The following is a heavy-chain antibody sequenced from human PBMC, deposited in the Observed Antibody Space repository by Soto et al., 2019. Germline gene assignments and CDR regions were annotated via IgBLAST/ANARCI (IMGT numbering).Heavy chain of an antibody. Sequence: EVQLVESGGGLVQPGGSLRLSCAASGFTFSSYWMSWVRQAPGKGLEWVANIKQDGNEKFYVESVRGRFTISRDNAKNSLFLQMHCLRAEDTSAYYCVRVSSIAAFCWGQGTLVTVSS. CDR1: GFTFSSYW. CDR3: VRVSSIAAFC. D-gene: IGHD6-6*01. J-gene: IGHJ4*02. CDR2: IKQDGNEK. V-gene: IGHV3-7*05.